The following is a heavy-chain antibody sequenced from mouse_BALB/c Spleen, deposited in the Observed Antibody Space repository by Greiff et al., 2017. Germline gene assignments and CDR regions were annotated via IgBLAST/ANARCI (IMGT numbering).Heavy chain of an antibody. D-gene: IGHD1-1*01. CDR3: AGYYYGTSWFAY. Sequence: EVMLVESGGGLVQPGGSRKLSCAASGFTFSSFGMHWVRQAPEKGLEWVAYISSGSSTIYYADTVKGRFTISRDNPKNTLFLQMTSLRSEDTAMYYCAGYYYGTSWFAYWGQGTLVTVSA. CDR2: ISSGSSTI. CDR1: GFTFSSFG. V-gene: IGHV5-17*02. J-gene: IGHJ3*01.